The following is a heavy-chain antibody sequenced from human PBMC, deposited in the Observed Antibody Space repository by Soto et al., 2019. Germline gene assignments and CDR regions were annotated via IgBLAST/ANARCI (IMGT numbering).Heavy chain of an antibody. V-gene: IGHV4-30-2*01. CDR3: ARMTTVTISFDY. D-gene: IGHD4-17*01. Sequence: QLLESGSGLVKPSQTLSLTCAVSGGSISSGGYSWSWIRQPPGKGLEWIGYIYHSGSTYYNPSLKSRVTISVDRSKNQFSLKLSSVTAADTAVYYCARMTTVTISFDYWGQGTLVTVSS. CDR1: GGSISSGGYS. CDR2: IYHSGST. J-gene: IGHJ4*02.